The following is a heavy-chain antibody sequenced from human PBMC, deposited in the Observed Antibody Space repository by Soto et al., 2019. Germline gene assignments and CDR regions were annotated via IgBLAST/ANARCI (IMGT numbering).Heavy chain of an antibody. CDR3: ARTIAARLSAFDI. CDR2: IYSGGST. V-gene: IGHV3-53*04. J-gene: IGHJ3*02. CDR1: GFTVSSNS. Sequence: EVQLVESGGGLVQPGGSLRLSCAASGFTVSSNSMSWVRQAPGKGLEWVSVIYSGGSTYYADSVKGRFTISRHNSKNTLYLQMNSLRAEDTAVYYCARTIAARLSAFDIWGQGTMVTVSS. D-gene: IGHD6-6*01.